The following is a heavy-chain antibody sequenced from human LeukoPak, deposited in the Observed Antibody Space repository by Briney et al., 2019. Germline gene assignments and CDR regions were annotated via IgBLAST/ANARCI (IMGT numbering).Heavy chain of an antibody. CDR2: ISDSGGNT. CDR1: GFTFSSYA. V-gene: IGHV3-23*01. J-gene: IGHJ4*02. D-gene: IGHD2-2*01. Sequence: PGGSLRLSCAASGFTFSSYAMSWVRQAPGKGLEWVSVISDSGGNTYYADSVKGRFTISRDNSQNTLYLQMNSLRAEDTAVYYCAKRAFYSSASCYYFDFWGQGTLVTVSS. CDR3: AKRAFYSSASCYYFDF.